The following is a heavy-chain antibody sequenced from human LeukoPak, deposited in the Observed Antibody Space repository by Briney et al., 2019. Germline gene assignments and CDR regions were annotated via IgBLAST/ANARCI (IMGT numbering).Heavy chain of an antibody. D-gene: IGHD3-22*01. CDR1: GYTLTRNY. Sequence: ASVKVSCKSLGYTLTRNYMHWVRQAPGQGPEWMGVISPSGGSTTYAQKFQGRVTLTRDISTSTDYLELSSLRSDDTAVYYCARDRGGSSGYRRRPIYYYYMDVWGKGTTVTVSS. V-gene: IGHV1-46*01. CDR3: ARDRGGSSGYRRRPIYYYYMDV. CDR2: ISPSGGST. J-gene: IGHJ6*03.